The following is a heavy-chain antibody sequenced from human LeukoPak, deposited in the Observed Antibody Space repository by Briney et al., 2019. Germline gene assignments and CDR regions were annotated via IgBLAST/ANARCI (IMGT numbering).Heavy chain of an antibody. CDR3: ARGGTLWIGESRFDY. Sequence: GGSLRLSCAASGFTFSSYWMSWVRQAPGKGLEWVANIKQDGSEKYYVDSVKGRFTISRDNAKNSLYLQMNSLRAEDTAVYHCARGGTLWIGESRFDYWGQGTLVTVSS. J-gene: IGHJ4*02. D-gene: IGHD3-10*01. CDR1: GFTFSSYW. CDR2: IKQDGSEK. V-gene: IGHV3-7*03.